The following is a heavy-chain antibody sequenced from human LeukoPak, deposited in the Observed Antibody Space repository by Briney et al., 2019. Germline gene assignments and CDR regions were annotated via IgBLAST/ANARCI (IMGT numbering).Heavy chain of an antibody. J-gene: IGHJ4*02. V-gene: IGHV3-30*04. Sequence: GGSLRLSCAASGFTFSSYAMHWVRQAPGKGLEWVAVISYDGSNKYYADSVKGRFTISRDNSKNTLYLQMNSLRAEDTAVYYCARGRTPYSYRAPVEYWGQGTLVTASS. D-gene: IGHD5-18*01. CDR2: ISYDGSNK. CDR1: GFTFSSYA. CDR3: ARGRTPYSYRAPVEY.